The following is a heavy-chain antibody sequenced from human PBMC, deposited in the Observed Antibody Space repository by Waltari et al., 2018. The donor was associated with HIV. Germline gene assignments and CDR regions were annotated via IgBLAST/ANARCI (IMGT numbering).Heavy chain of an antibody. D-gene: IGHD3-10*01. CDR2: LNTDGSHT. CDR3: VRGPNAWVGVDY. J-gene: IGHJ4*02. V-gene: IGHV3-74*01. CDR1: GFTFSRYW. Sequence: EVQLVESGGGLVQPGGSLRLSCAASGFTFSRYWMHWVRQTPGKGVVWVARLNTDGSHTGYADSVRGRFTISRDNAKSTLYLQMNSLKVEDMAVYYCVRGPNAWVGVDYWGPGTLVTVSS.